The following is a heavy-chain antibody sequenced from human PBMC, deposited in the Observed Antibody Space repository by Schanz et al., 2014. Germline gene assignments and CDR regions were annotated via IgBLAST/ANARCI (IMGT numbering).Heavy chain of an antibody. CDR2: ISGSGDST. D-gene: IGHD2-21*01. Sequence: EVQLVESGGGLIQPGGSLRLSCAASGFSFSSYWMSWVRQAPGKGLEWVSSISGSGDSTYYADSVKGRFTISRDNSKNTLSLQMNSLSADDTAVYYCAKGQGAVINNWYFDLWGRGTLVTVSS. J-gene: IGHJ2*01. CDR3: AKGQGAVINNWYFDL. V-gene: IGHV3-23*04. CDR1: GFSFSSYW.